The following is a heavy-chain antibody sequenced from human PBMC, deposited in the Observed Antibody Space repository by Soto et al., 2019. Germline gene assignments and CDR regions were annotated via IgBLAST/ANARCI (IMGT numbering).Heavy chain of an antibody. J-gene: IGHJ4*02. CDR3: ARGAPLVMVRGVITPGYFDY. CDR2: IYYSGRT. Sequence: SETLSLTCTVSGGSISSGDYYWSWIRQPPGKGLEWIGYIYYSGRTYYNPSLKSRVTISVDTSKNQFSLKLSSVTAADTAVYYCARGAPLVMVRGVITPGYFDYWGQGTLVTVSS. V-gene: IGHV4-30-4*01. CDR1: GGSISSGDYY. D-gene: IGHD3-10*01.